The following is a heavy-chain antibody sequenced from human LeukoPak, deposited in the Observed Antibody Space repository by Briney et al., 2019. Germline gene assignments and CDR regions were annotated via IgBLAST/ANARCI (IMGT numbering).Heavy chain of an antibody. Sequence: PGRSLRLSCAASGFTFDDYGMHWVRRAPGKGLEWVSGISWNSGTVVYADSVRGRFTISRDNSKNTLYLQMNSLRAEDTAVYYCAKTMVRGVIPSPLDYWGQGTLVTVSS. D-gene: IGHD3-10*01. CDR2: ISWNSGTV. V-gene: IGHV3-9*01. J-gene: IGHJ4*02. CDR3: AKTMVRGVIPSPLDY. CDR1: GFTFDDYG.